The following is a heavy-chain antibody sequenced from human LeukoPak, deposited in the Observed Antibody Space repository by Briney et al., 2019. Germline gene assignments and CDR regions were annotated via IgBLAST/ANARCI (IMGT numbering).Heavy chain of an antibody. J-gene: IGHJ4*02. Sequence: SETLSLTCAVYGGSFSGYYWSWIRQPPGKGLEWIGEINHSGSTNYNPSLKSRVTISVDTSKNQFSLKLSSVTAADTAVYYCASGIWTGYYFYGGKGPLATVSS. D-gene: IGHD3/OR15-3a*01. CDR1: GGSFSGYY. V-gene: IGHV4-34*01. CDR3: ASGIWTGYYFY. CDR2: INHSGST.